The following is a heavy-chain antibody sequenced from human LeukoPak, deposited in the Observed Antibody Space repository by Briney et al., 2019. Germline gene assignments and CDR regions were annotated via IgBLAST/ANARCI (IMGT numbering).Heavy chain of an antibody. CDR2: SYYSGST. D-gene: IGHD2-21*01. CDR1: GGSISSSSYY. J-gene: IGHJ6*03. Sequence: SETLSLTCTVSGGSISSSSYYWGWIRQHPGKGLEWIGSSYYSGSTYYNPSLKSRVTISVDTYKNQFSLKLSSVTAADTAVYYCARDCSAPGDYYYYYMDVWGKGTTVTVSS. V-gene: IGHV4-39*07. CDR3: ARDCSAPGDYYYYYMDV.